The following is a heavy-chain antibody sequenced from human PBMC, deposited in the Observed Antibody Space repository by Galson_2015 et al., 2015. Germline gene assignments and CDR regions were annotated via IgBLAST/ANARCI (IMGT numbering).Heavy chain of an antibody. CDR2: INHSGST. V-gene: IGHV4-34*01. CDR3: ARRGSGYSGYDNEYYFDY. D-gene: IGHD5-12*01. J-gene: IGHJ4*02. Sequence: ETLSLTCGVYGGSFSGYYWNWVRQPPGKGLEWIGEINHSGSTNYNPSLKSRVTISVDTSKNQFSLKLSSVTAADTAVYHCARRGSGYSGYDNEYYFDYWGQRTLVTVSS. CDR1: GGSFSGYY.